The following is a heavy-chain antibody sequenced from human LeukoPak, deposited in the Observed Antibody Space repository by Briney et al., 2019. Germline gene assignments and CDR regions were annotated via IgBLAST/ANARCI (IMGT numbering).Heavy chain of an antibody. CDR2: IQYDGSNA. V-gene: IGHV3-30*02. J-gene: IGHJ6*03. CDR1: GFTFSSYS. D-gene: IGHD2-8*01. CDR3: AKDRCSNGVGCYYYYMDV. Sequence: GGSLRLSCAASGFTFSSYSMNWVRQAPGKGLEWVAYIQYDGSNAQYADSVKGRFSISRDGSKNILYLQMNSLRAEDTAVYYCAKDRCSNGVGCYYYYMDVWGKGTTVTISS.